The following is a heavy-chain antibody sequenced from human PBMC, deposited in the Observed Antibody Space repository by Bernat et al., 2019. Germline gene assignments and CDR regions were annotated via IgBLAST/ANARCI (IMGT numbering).Heavy chain of an antibody. CDR3: ARKYGDYFYMDV. CDR1: GFTFSNFG. J-gene: IGHJ6*03. V-gene: IGHV3-33*01. Sequence: QVRLVESGGGVVQPGRSLRLSCVASGFTFSNFGMHWVRQAPGKGLEWVAVIWYDGNYKYYADSMKGRFAISRDFSKNTLYLQMNDLRAEDTALYYCARKYGDYFYMDVWGKGTTVTVSS. CDR2: IWYDGNYK. D-gene: IGHD4/OR15-4a*01.